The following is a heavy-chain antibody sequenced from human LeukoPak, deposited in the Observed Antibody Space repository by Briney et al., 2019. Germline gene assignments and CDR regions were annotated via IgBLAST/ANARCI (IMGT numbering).Heavy chain of an antibody. CDR2: ISGSGGST. Sequence: QAGGSLRLSCAASGFTVRSNYMSWVRQAPGKGLEWVSAISGSGGSTYYADSVKGRFTISRDNSKNTLYLQMNSLRAEDTAVYYCARSTRAAAGRTPFDYWGQGTLVTVSS. CDR3: ARSTRAAAGRTPFDY. J-gene: IGHJ4*02. D-gene: IGHD6-13*01. CDR1: GFTVRSNY. V-gene: IGHV3-23*01.